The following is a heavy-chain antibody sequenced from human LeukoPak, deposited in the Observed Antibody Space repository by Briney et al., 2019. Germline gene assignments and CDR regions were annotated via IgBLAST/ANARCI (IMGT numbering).Heavy chain of an antibody. V-gene: IGHV3-48*01. Sequence: GGSLRLXCAASGFTFSSYSMNWVRQAPGKGLEWVSYISSSSSTIYYADSVKGRFTISRDNAKNSLYLQMNSLRAEDTAVYYCAREGIYYDFWSGYYTPFDYWGQGTLVTVSS. CDR1: GFTFSSYS. CDR3: AREGIYYDFWSGYYTPFDY. CDR2: ISSSSSTI. D-gene: IGHD3-3*01. J-gene: IGHJ4*02.